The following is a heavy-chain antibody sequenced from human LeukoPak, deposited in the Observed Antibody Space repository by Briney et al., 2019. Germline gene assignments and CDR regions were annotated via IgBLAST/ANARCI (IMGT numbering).Heavy chain of an antibody. J-gene: IGHJ4*02. D-gene: IGHD1-26*01. V-gene: IGHV1-2*02. CDR2: INPNSGGT. CDR1: GYNFPAYF. CDR3: ARGWDTIDC. Sequence: ASVKVSCKAGGYNFPAYFVHWVRQAPGQGLEWMGWINPNSGGTNYAQKFQGRVTMTRDTSISTAYMELSRLRSDDTAVYYCARGWDTIDCWGQGTLVTVSS.